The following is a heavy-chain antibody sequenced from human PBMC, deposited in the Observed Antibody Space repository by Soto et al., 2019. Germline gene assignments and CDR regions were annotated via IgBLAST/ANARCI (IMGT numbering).Heavy chain of an antibody. J-gene: IGHJ6*02. CDR1: GFTVSSNY. CDR3: ARDPAVGARGDYYYYYGMDV. D-gene: IGHD1-26*01. Sequence: EVQLVETGGGLIQPGGSLRLSCAASGFTVSSNYMSWVGQAPGKGLEWVSVIYSGGSTYYADSVKGRFTISRDNSKNTLYLQMNSLRAEETAVYYCARDPAVGARGDYYYYYGMDVWGQGTTVTVSS. V-gene: IGHV3-53*02. CDR2: IYSGGST.